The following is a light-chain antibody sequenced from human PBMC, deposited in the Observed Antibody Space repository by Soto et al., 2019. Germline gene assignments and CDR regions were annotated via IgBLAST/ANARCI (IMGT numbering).Light chain of an antibody. CDR3: SSYTAGGTI. V-gene: IGLV2-11*01. Sequence: QSALTQPRSVSASPGQSVTISCTGTSSDVGRYDYVSWYQQHPGKAPKLIVYDVTERPSGVPDRFSGSKSGNTASLTISGLQAEDEADYYCSSYTAGGTIFGTGTKLTVL. J-gene: IGLJ1*01. CDR1: SSDVGRYDY. CDR2: DVT.